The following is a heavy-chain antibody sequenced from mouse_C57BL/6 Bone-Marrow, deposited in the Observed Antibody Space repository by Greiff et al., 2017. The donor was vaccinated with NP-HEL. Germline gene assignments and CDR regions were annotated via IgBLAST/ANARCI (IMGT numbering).Heavy chain of an antibody. D-gene: IGHD1-1*01. Sequence: EVHLVESGGDLVKPGGSLKLSCAASGFTFSSYGMSWVRQTPDKRLEWVATISRGGSYPYYPDSVKGRFTISRDNAKNTLYLQMSSLKSEDTAMYYCARRGRYFDYWGQGTTLTVSS. J-gene: IGHJ2*01. CDR1: GFTFSSYG. V-gene: IGHV5-6*01. CDR3: ARRGRYFDY. CDR2: ISRGGSYP.